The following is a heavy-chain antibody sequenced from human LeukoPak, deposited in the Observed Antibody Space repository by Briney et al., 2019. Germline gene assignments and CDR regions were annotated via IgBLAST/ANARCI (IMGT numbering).Heavy chain of an antibody. CDR1: GFTFSSYA. CDR3: AKDLYGYVSNWFDP. V-gene: IGHV3-23*01. Sequence: PGGSLRLSCAAYGFTFSSYAMSWVRQAPGKGLEWVTAISGSGGSTYYADSVKGRFTNSRDNSKNTLYLQMNSLRAEDTAVYYCAKDLYGYVSNWFDPWGQGTLVTVSS. CDR2: ISGSGGST. D-gene: IGHD5-12*01. J-gene: IGHJ5*02.